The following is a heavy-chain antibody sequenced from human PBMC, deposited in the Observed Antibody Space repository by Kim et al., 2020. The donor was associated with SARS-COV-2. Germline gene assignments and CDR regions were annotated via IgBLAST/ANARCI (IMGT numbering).Heavy chain of an antibody. J-gene: IGHJ4*02. D-gene: IGHD2-21*02. CDR2: IYYSGST. V-gene: IGHV4-39*01. CDR1: GGSISSSSYY. Sequence: SETLSLTCTVSGGSISSSSYYWGWIRQPPGKGLEWIGSIYYSGSTYYNPSLKSRVTISVDTSKNQFSLKLSSVTAADTAVYYCARLGVSAVVVTAPPFFDHWGQGTLVTVSS. CDR3: ARLGVSAVVVTAPPFFDH.